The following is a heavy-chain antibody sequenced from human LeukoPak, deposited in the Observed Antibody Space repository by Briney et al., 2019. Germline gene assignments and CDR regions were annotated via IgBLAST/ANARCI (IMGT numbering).Heavy chain of an antibody. V-gene: IGHV3-30-3*01. J-gene: IGHJ4*02. D-gene: IGHD3-16*02. CDR1: GFTFSSYA. CDR3: ARAMITFGGVIEAFDY. CDR2: ISYDGSNK. Sequence: PGRSLRLSCAASGFTFSSYAMHWVRQAPGKGLEWVAVISYDGSNKYYADSVKGRFTISRDNSKNTLYLQMNSLRAEDTAVYYCARAMITFGGVIEAFDYWGQGTLVTVSS.